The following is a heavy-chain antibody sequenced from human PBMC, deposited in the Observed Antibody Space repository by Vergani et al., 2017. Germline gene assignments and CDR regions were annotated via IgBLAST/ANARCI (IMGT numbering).Heavy chain of an antibody. CDR2: INPNSGGT. CDR3: ARGDYGILTGYRY. CDR1: GYTFTGYY. J-gene: IGHJ4*02. D-gene: IGHD3-9*01. Sequence: QVQLVQSGAEVKKPGASVKVSCKASGYTFTGYYMHWVRQAPGQGLEWMGWINPNSGGTNYAQKFQGRVTMTRDTSTSTVYMELSSLRSEDTAIYYCARGDYGILTGYRYWGQGNLVSVSA. V-gene: IGHV1-2*02.